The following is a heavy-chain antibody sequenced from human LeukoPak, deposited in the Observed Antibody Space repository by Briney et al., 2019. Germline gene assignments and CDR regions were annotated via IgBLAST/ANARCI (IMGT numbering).Heavy chain of an antibody. CDR3: AREYYYANSGYYFDS. CDR1: WFTLISNY. J-gene: IGHJ4*02. D-gene: IGHD3-22*01. Sequence: PWGSPRPFFGASWFTLISNYSSLGRQAPGKGLELVSVIYGRGSTYYADSVNGRFTISSDHSKHTLYLRMNSLRAEDTAVYYCAREYYYANSGYYFDSWGEGTLVTVSS. CDR2: IYGRGST. V-gene: IGHV3-53*01.